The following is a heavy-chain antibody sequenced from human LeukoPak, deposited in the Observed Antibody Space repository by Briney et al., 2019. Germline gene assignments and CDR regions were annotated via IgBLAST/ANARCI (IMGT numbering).Heavy chain of an antibody. J-gene: IGHJ6*03. CDR1: GFTFNSYG. CDR2: ISYDGNDK. D-gene: IGHD4-17*01. Sequence: GGSLRLSCAASGFTFNSYGMHWVRQAPGKGLEWVAVISYDGNDKFYRDSVKGRFTISRDNSKNTLYLQMNSLRAEDTAVYYCAKDGTVSYYYYMDVWGKGTTVTISS. CDR3: AKDGTVSYYYYMDV. V-gene: IGHV3-30*18.